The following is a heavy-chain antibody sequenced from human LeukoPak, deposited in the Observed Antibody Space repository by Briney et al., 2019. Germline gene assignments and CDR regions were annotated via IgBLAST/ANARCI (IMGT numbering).Heavy chain of an antibody. J-gene: IGHJ4*02. CDR1: GFTFSSYA. V-gene: IGHV3-30*04. Sequence: GGSLRLSCAASGFTFSSYAMHWVRQAPGKGLEWVAVISYDGSNKYSAESVKGRFTISRDNSKNTLYLQMNSLRAEDTAVYYCARESGWYGEKDYFDYWGQGTLVTVSS. D-gene: IGHD6-19*01. CDR2: ISYDGSNK. CDR3: ARESGWYGEKDYFDY.